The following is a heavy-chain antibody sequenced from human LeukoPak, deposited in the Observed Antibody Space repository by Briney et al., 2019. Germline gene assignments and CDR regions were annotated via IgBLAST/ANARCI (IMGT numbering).Heavy chain of an antibody. CDR2: IYYSGST. CDR3: ARTYSSSWYYQNWFDP. J-gene: IGHJ5*02. Sequence: SETLSLTCTVSGDSISSYYWGWIRQPPGKGLEWIGSIYYSGSTYYNPSLKSRVTISVDTSKNQFSLKLSSVTAADTAVYYCARTYSSSWYYQNWFDPWGQGTLVTVSS. CDR1: GDSISSYY. D-gene: IGHD6-13*01. V-gene: IGHV4-39*01.